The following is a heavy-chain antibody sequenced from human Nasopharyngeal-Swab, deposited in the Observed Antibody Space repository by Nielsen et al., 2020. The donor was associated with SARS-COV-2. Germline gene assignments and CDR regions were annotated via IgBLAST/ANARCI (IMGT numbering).Heavy chain of an antibody. D-gene: IGHD1-7*01. CDR1: GGSFSGYY. J-gene: IGHJ4*02. CDR2: INHSGST. V-gene: IGHV4-34*01. CDR3: ARGELLDY. Sequence: SETLPLTCAVYGGSFSGYYWSWIRQPPGKGLEWIGEINHSGSTNYNPSLKSRVTISVDTSKNQFSLKLSSVTAADTAVYYCARGELLDYWGQGTLVTVSS.